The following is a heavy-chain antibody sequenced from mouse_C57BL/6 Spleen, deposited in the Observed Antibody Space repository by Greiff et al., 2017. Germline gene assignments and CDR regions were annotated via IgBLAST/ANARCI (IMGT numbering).Heavy chain of an antibody. D-gene: IGHD2-10*01. V-gene: IGHV5-6*01. Sequence: VQRVESGGDLVKPGGSLKLSCAASGFTFSSYGMSWVRQTPDKRLEWVATISSGGSYTYYPDSVKGRFTISRDNAKNTLYLQMSSLKSEDTAMYYCARPYYGNPYYAMDYWGQGTSVTVSS. J-gene: IGHJ4*01. CDR1: GFTFSSYG. CDR2: ISSGGSYT. CDR3: ARPYYGNPYYAMDY.